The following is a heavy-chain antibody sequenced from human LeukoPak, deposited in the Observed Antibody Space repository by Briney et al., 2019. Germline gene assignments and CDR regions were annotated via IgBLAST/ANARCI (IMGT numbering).Heavy chain of an antibody. CDR3: ARGRVCSSTSCPYWYFDL. Sequence: GGSLRLSCAASGFTFSSYSMNWVRQAPGKGLEWVSSISSSSSYIYYADSVKGRFTISRDNAKNSLYLQMNSLRAEDTAVYYCARGRVCSSTSCPYWYFDLWGRGTLVTVSS. J-gene: IGHJ2*01. D-gene: IGHD2-2*01. V-gene: IGHV3-21*01. CDR1: GFTFSSYS. CDR2: ISSSSSYI.